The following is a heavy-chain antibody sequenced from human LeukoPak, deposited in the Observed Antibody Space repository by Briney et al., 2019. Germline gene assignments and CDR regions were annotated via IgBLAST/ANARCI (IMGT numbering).Heavy chain of an antibody. Sequence: GGSLRLSCAASGFTFSDYGMHWVRRAPGEGLEWVAFIRFDGSNRYYADSVKGRFTISRDSSKNTLSLQMNSLRAEDTAVYYCAKEGTASKPSDLDYWGQGTLVTVSS. CDR1: GFTFSDYG. D-gene: IGHD1/OR15-1a*01. J-gene: IGHJ4*02. CDR2: IRFDGSNR. CDR3: AKEGTASKPSDLDY. V-gene: IGHV3-30*02.